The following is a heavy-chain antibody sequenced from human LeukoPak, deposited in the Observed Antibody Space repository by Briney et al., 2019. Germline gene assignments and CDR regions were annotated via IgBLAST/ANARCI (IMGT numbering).Heavy chain of an antibody. CDR2: IYYSGST. D-gene: IGHD6-19*01. J-gene: IGHJ4*02. CDR1: GGSISSSSYY. Sequence: SEALSLTCTVPGGSISSSSYYWGWIRQPPGKGLEWIGSIYYSGSTYYNPSLKSQVTISVDTSKNQFSLKLSSVTAADTAVYYCARRSSSGWYADYWGQGTLVTVSS. CDR3: ARRSSSGWYADY. V-gene: IGHV4-39*07.